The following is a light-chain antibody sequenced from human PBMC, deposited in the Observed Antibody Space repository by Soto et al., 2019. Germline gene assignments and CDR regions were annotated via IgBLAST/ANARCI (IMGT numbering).Light chain of an antibody. Sequence: QPVLTQSSSASASLGSSVKLTCTLSSGHSSYIIACHQQQPGKAPRYLMKLEGSGSYNKGSGVPDRFSGSSSGADRYLTISNLQSEDEADYYCETWGSSPHVVFGGGTKLTVL. J-gene: IGLJ2*01. V-gene: IGLV4-60*03. CDR3: ETWGSSPHVV. CDR2: LEGSGSY. CDR1: SGHSSYI.